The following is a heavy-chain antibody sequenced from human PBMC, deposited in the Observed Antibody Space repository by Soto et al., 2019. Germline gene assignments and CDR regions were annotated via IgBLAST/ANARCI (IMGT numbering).Heavy chain of an antibody. V-gene: IGHV1-8*01. J-gene: IGHJ6*02. CDR3: ARGGGYCSGGSCRYYYGMDV. CDR2: MNPNSGNT. CDR1: GYTFTSYD. D-gene: IGHD2-15*01. Sequence: QVQLVQSGAEVKKPGASVKVSCKASGYTFTSYDINWVRQATGQGLEWLGWMNPNSGNTGYAQKFQRRINKTSNISIRTAYMELSSLRSEDTAVYYCARGGGYCSGGSCRYYYGMDVWGQGTTVTVSS.